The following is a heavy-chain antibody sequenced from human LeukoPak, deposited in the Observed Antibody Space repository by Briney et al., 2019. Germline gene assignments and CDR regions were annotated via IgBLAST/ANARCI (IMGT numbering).Heavy chain of an antibody. D-gene: IGHD4-23*01. Sequence: ASVKVSCKTSGYSFTGHYVHWVRQAPGQGLEWMGWIHPKSGDPNYALKFHGRVTMTRDTSISTVYMDLSRLSSDDTAVYYCARDYFGNSLLDYWGQGTLVTVSS. CDR1: GYSFTGHY. CDR2: IHPKSGDP. CDR3: ARDYFGNSLLDY. V-gene: IGHV1-2*02. J-gene: IGHJ4*02.